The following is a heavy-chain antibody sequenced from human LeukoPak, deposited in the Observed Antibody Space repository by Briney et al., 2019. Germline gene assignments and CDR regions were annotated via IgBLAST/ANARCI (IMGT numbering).Heavy chain of an antibody. CDR3: ARGEGSTP. V-gene: IGHV3-21*01. CDR2: ISSRSSFI. J-gene: IGHJ5*02. CDR1: GLTFSSYS. D-gene: IGHD2-2*01. Sequence: GGSLRLSCAASGLTFSSYSFNWLRQAPGKGLEWVSSISSRSSFIYYADAVKGRFTISRDNAKNSLYLQMTSLRVEDTAVYFCARGEGSTPWGQGNLVTVSS.